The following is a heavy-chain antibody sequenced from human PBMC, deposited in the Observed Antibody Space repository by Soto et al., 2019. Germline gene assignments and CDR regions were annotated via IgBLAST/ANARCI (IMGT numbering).Heavy chain of an antibody. CDR1: GFTFSSYW. V-gene: IGHV3-7*01. CDR3: ARLWFGELLSYYFDY. CDR2: IKQDGSEK. J-gene: IGHJ4*02. Sequence: GGSLRLSCAASGFTFSSYWMSWVRQAPGKGLEWVANIKQDGSEKYYVDSVKGRFTISRDNAKNSLYLQMNSLRAEDTAVYYCARLWFGELLSYYFDYWGQGTLVTVSS. D-gene: IGHD3-10*01.